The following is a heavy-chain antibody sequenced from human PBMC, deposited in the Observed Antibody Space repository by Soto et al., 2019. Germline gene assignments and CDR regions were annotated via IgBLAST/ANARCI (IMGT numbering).Heavy chain of an antibody. V-gene: IGHV1-69*01. CDR2: IIPIFGTA. J-gene: IGHJ6*02. D-gene: IGHD3-3*01. CDR1: GGTFSSYA. Sequence: QVQLVQSGAEVKKPGSSVKVSCKASGGTFSSYAISWVRQAPGQGLEWMGGIIPIFGTANYAQKLQGRVTITADESTSTAYMELSSLRSEDTAVYYCARDNRGFGVVPSYYYYGMDVWGQGTTVTVSS. CDR3: ARDNRGFGVVPSYYYYGMDV.